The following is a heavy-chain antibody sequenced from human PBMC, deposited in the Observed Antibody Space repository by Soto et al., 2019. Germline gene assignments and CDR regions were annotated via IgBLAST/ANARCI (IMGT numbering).Heavy chain of an antibody. J-gene: IGHJ4*02. D-gene: IGHD6-13*01. CDR2: INHSGST. CDR1: GESFSGYY. Sequence: QVQLQQWGAGLLKPSETLSLTCAVYGESFSGYYWSWIRQPPGKGLEWSGEINHSGSTNYNPSLKSRVTISVDTSKNQFSLKLSSVTAADPAVYYCARSYGSSWYMTFDYWGQGTLVTVSS. CDR3: ARSYGSSWYMTFDY. V-gene: IGHV4-34*01.